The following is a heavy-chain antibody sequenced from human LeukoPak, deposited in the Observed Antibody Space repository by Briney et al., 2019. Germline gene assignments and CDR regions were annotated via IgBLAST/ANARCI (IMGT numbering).Heavy chain of an antibody. CDR3: ARQAVLLWFGESRYNWFDP. V-gene: IGHV4-39*01. Sequence: SETLSLTCTVSGGSISSSSYYWGWIRQPPGKGLEWIGSMYYSGSAYYHPSLKSRVTISVDTSTNQLSLKLRSVTAADTAVYYCARQAVLLWFGESRYNWFDPWGQGTLVTVSS. CDR2: MYYSGSA. CDR1: GGSISSSSYY. J-gene: IGHJ5*02. D-gene: IGHD3-10*01.